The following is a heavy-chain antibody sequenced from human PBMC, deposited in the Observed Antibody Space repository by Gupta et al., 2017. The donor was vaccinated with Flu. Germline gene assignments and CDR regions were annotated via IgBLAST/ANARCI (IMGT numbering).Heavy chain of an antibody. CDR3: ARERVTFDDSSADL. V-gene: IGHV3-7*01. J-gene: IGHJ5*02. Sequence: EVQLVESGGGLVQQGGSLRLSCAASGFVFRNYWMRWVRQAPGKGLEWVAIIKHDGSEKFFVDSVLGRFTISIDNAKNSLYLQMNSLRAEDTAVYYCARERVTFDDSSADLWGQGTLVTVSS. CDR2: IKHDGSEK. D-gene: IGHD3-22*01. CDR1: GFVFRNYW.